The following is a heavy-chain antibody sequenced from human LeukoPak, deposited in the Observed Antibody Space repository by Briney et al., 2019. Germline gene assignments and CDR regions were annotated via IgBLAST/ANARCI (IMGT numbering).Heavy chain of an antibody. CDR2: ISYDGSNK. J-gene: IGHJ5*02. CDR1: GLTFSSYA. Sequence: GRSLRLSCAASGLTFSSYAMHWVRQAPGKGLEWVAVISYDGSNKYYADSVKGRFTISRDNSKNTLYLQMNSLRAEDTAVYYCARPRTKSIGVVAAFFPWGQGTLVTVSS. V-gene: IGHV3-30-3*01. D-gene: IGHD2-15*01. CDR3: ARPRTKSIGVVAAFFP.